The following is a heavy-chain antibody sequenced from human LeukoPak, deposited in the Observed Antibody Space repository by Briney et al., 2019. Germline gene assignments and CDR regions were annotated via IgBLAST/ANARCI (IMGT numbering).Heavy chain of an antibody. D-gene: IGHD1-26*01. CDR1: GFTFNSYD. CDR3: ARGMGATTQSLFDQ. Sequence: GGSLRLSCAASGFTFNSYDMHWVRQATGKGLEWVSGIDTAGDTYYPGSVKGRFTISRENAKKSLYLQMNSLRAGDTAVYYCARGMGATTQSLFDQWGQGTLVTVSS. CDR2: IDTAGDT. V-gene: IGHV3-13*04. J-gene: IGHJ4*02.